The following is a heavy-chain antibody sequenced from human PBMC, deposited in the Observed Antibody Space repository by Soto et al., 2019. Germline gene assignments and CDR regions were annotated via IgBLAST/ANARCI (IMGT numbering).Heavy chain of an antibody. V-gene: IGHV5-51*01. CDR1: GYSFTSYW. D-gene: IGHD2-15*01. CDR3: ARRQHGFTLVIYDAFDI. CDR2: IYPGDSDT. J-gene: IGHJ3*02. Sequence: GESLKISCKGSGYSFTSYWIGWVRQMPGKGLEWMGIIYPGDSDTRYSPSFQGQVTISADKSISTAYLQWSSLKASDTAMYYCARRQHGFTLVIYDAFDIWGQGTMVTVSS.